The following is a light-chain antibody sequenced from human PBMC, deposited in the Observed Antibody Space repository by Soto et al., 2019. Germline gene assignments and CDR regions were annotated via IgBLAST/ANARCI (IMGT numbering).Light chain of an antibody. J-gene: IGKJ5*01. CDR2: DAS. Sequence: DIPMTQSPSTLSASVGDRVTITCRASQSISSWLAWYQQKQGKAPKVLIYDASTLETGVPSRFAGSGSGTELTLTISSLQPDDFETYYCQQYKSYLITFGQGTRLEIK. CDR1: QSISSW. CDR3: QQYKSYLIT. V-gene: IGKV1-5*01.